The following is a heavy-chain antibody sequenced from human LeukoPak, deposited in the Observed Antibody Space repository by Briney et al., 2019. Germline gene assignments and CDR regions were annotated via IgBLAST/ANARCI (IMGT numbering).Heavy chain of an antibody. CDR2: INQDGTEK. J-gene: IGHJ4*02. Sequence: GGSLRLSCAASGFTFSTYGMHWVRQAPGKGLEWVANINQDGTEKYYMDSVKGRFTISRDNAKNSLHLQMDSLRVEDTAIYYCARKYSWGQGILVTVSS. V-gene: IGHV3-7*01. CDR1: GFTFSTYG. CDR3: ARKYS.